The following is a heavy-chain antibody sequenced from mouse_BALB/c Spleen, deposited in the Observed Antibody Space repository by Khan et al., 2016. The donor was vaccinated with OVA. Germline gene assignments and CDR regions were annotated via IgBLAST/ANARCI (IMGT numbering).Heavy chain of an antibody. D-gene: IGHD1-1*01. Sequence: VQLQQSGAELAKPGASVKMSCKASGYTFINYWILWVKQRPGKGLEWIGYINPSTGYTEYNQNFKDKATLTADQSSSTAYMQLSSLTSEDSAVYYCARRGLRWDFDYWGQGTTLTVSS. V-gene: IGHV1-7*01. CDR3: ARRGLRWDFDY. CDR2: INPSTGYT. CDR1: GYTFINYW. J-gene: IGHJ2*01.